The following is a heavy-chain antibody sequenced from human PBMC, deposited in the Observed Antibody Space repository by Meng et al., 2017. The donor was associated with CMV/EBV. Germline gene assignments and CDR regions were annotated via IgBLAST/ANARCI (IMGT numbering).Heavy chain of an antibody. V-gene: IGHV5-51*01. CDR1: GYSFTSYW. Sequence: GGSLRLSCKGSGYSFTSYWIGWVRQMPGKGLEWMGIIYPGDSDTRYSPSFQGQVTISADKSISTAYLQWSSLKASDTAMYHCARLGYCSSTSCYPIGLFDYWGQGTLVTVSS. D-gene: IGHD2-2*01. CDR2: IYPGDSDT. J-gene: IGHJ4*02. CDR3: ARLGYCSSTSCYPIGLFDY.